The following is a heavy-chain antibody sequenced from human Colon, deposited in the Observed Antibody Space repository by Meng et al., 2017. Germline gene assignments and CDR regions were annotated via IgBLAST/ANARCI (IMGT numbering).Heavy chain of an antibody. CDR1: GFTFSSDW. CDR2: SNTDGSSP. Sequence: EVRLVEYGGGLVQPWGSLRLSCAASGFTFSSDWIHWVRQAPGEGLVWLLRSNTDGSSPDFADSVKGRFTISRDNAKNTLYLQMNSLRAEDTAVYYCTRDPDQVRGIWGQGTLVTVSS. D-gene: IGHD3-10*01. CDR3: TRDPDQVRGI. J-gene: IGHJ4*02. V-gene: IGHV3-74*01.